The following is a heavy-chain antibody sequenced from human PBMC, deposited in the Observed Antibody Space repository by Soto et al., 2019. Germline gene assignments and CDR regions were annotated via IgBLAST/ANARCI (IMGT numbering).Heavy chain of an antibody. Sequence: GGSLRRSCAASGFTFSSYGMHWVRQAPGKGLEWEAVISYDGSNKYYADSVKGRFIISRDNSKNKLYLQMNSLRAEDPAVYYCAKDGFEAGTPSTWFDPWGQGTLVTVSS. V-gene: IGHV3-30*18. CDR2: ISYDGSNK. J-gene: IGHJ5*02. D-gene: IGHD6-13*01. CDR3: AKDGFEAGTPSTWFDP. CDR1: GFTFSSYG.